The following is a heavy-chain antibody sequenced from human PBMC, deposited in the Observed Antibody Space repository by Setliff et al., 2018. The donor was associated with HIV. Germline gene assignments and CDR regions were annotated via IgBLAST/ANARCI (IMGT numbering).Heavy chain of an antibody. D-gene: IGHD3-3*02. V-gene: IGHV4-34*01. CDR3: ARGRALGV. CDR1: GGSLSGYY. CDR2: IYYSGST. J-gene: IGHJ3*01. Sequence: SETMSLTCAVYGGSLSGYYWSWISQPPGKGLEWIGHIYYSGSTYYTPSFKSRVTISVDKSKNQFSLKLSSVNAADTAVYYCARGRALGVWGQGTMVTVSS.